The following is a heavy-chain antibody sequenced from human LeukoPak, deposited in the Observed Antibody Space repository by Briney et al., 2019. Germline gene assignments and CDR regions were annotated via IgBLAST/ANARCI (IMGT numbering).Heavy chain of an antibody. D-gene: IGHD3-22*01. CDR2: IYYSGST. Sequence: SETLSLTCTVSGGSISNYYWSWIRQPPGKGLEWIGYIYYSGSTNYNPSLKSRVTISVDTSKNQFSLKLSSVTAADTAVYYCAKADYDSEFDYWGQGTLVTVSS. CDR1: GGSISNYY. CDR3: AKADYDSEFDY. V-gene: IGHV4-59*01. J-gene: IGHJ4*02.